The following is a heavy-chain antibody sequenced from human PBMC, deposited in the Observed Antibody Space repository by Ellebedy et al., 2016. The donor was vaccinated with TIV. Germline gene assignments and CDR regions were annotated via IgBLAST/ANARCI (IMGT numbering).Heavy chain of an antibody. CDR1: GFTFDDYA. V-gene: IGHV3-9*01. D-gene: IGHD5-18*01. J-gene: IGHJ4*02. CDR3: AKAGGYSYGSPSGS. Sequence: GGSLRLXXAASGFTFDDYAMHWVRQAPGKGLEWVSGISWNSGSIGYADSVKGRFTISRDNAKNSLYLQMNSLRAEDTALYYCAKAGGYSYGSPSGSWGQGTLVTVSS. CDR2: ISWNSGSI.